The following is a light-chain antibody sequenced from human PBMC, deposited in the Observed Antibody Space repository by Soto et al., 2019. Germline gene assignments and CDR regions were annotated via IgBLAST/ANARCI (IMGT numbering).Light chain of an antibody. V-gene: IGKV1-5*03. J-gene: IGKJ1*01. Sequence: DIQMTQSPSPLSASVGDRVTITCRASQSISSWLAWYQQKPGKAPKLLIYKASSLESGVPSRFSGSGSGTEFTLTISSLQPDDFATYYCQHSRTFGQGTKVEIK. CDR2: KAS. CDR3: QHSRT. CDR1: QSISSW.